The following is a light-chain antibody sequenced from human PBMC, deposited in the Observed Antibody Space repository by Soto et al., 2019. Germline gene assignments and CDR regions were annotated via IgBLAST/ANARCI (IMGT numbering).Light chain of an antibody. CDR3: SSYTTSNTRQIV. V-gene: IGLV2-14*03. J-gene: IGLJ1*01. Sequence: QSALTQPPSVSGSPGQSITISCTGTSSDVGGYNYVSWYQHHPGKAPKLMIFDVSNRPSGVSNRFSGSKSGNTASLTISGLQPEDEADYYCSSYTTSNTRQIVFGTGTXVTVL. CDR2: DVS. CDR1: SSDVGGYNY.